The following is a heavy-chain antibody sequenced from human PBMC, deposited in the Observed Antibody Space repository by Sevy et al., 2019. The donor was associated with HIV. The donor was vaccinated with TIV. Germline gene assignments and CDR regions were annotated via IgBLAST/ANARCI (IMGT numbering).Heavy chain of an antibody. D-gene: IGHD3-10*01. CDR2: IITKNHGGTP. J-gene: IGHJ5*02. V-gene: IGHV3-49*04. CDR1: GFNIADYY. CDR3: ARHAREAWGGSGVYYNVTDGFDP. Sequence: GGSLRLSCTGSGFNIADYYMTWVRQAPGKGLDWVGFIITKNHGGTPEYGASVKGRFTIPRDDSKNTIYLQMHSLKTEDTGIYYCARHAREAWGGSGVYYNVTDGFDPWGQGTLVTVSS.